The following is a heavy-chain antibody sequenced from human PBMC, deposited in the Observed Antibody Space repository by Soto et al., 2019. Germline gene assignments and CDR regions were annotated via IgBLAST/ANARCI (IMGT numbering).Heavy chain of an antibody. CDR1: GYTFTSYG. V-gene: IGHV1-18*04. CDR3: ARDAPDYYGSGSYGLGWFDP. CDR2: ISAYNGNT. D-gene: IGHD3-10*01. Sequence: ASVKVSCRASGYTFTSYGISWVRQAPGQGLEWMGWISAYNGNTNYAQKLQGRVTMTTDTSTSTAYMELRSLGSDDTAVYYCARDAPDYYGSGSYGLGWFDPWGQGTLVTVSS. J-gene: IGHJ5*02.